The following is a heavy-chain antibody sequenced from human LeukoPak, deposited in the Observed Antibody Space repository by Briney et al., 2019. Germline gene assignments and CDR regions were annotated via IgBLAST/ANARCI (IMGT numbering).Heavy chain of an antibody. J-gene: IGHJ6*03. Sequence: GGSLRLSCAASEFTFSNYWMSWVRLAPGKGMEWVANIKQDGSETYYVDSVKGRFTISRDNAKNSLYLQMNSLRAEDTAVYYCAGCSTVTTYYYSYYMDIWGKGTTVTVSS. CDR2: IKQDGSET. D-gene: IGHD4-17*01. V-gene: IGHV3-7*01. CDR3: AGCSTVTTYYYSYYMDI. CDR1: EFTFSNYW.